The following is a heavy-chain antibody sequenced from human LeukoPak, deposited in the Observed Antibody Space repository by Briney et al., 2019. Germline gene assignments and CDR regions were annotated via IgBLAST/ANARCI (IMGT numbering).Heavy chain of an antibody. V-gene: IGHV3-23*01. CDR1: GLTFTSYS. J-gene: IGHJ4*02. D-gene: IGHD1-7*01. Sequence: PGGPLRLSCAASGLTFTSYSLSWVRQPPGKGLEWFSGTSDRGDYTYYADSVKGRFTISRDSSKNTLFLQMNSLRAEDTVLYFCARKAQYNGHYPLDYWGQGTLVTVSS. CDR3: ARKAQYNGHYPLDY. CDR2: TSDRGDYT.